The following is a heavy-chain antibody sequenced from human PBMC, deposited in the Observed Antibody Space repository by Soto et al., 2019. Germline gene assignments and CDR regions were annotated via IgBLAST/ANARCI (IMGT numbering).Heavy chain of an antibody. CDR2: IYYSGST. CDR3: ARVFPPLDY. Sequence: SETLSLTCTVSGCSISSSSYYWGWIRQPPGKGLEWIGSIYYSGSTYYNPSLKSRVTISVDTSKNQFSLKLSSVTAADTAAYYCARVFPPLDYWGQGTLVTVSS. V-gene: IGHV4-39*01. CDR1: GCSISSSSYY. J-gene: IGHJ4*02.